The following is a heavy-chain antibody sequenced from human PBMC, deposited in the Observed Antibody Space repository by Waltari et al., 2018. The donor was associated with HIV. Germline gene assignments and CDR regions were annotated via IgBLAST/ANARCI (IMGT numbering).Heavy chain of an antibody. CDR2: ISYDGSNK. D-gene: IGHD6-19*01. V-gene: IGHV3-30*01. CDR3: ARERRQWLYFDY. Sequence: QVQLVESGGGVVQPGRSLRLSCAASGFTFSSYAMHWVRQAPGKGLEWVAVISYDGSNKYYADSVKGRFTISRDNSKNTLYLQMNSLRAEDTAVYYCARERRQWLYFDYWGQGTLVTVSS. CDR1: GFTFSSYA. J-gene: IGHJ4*02.